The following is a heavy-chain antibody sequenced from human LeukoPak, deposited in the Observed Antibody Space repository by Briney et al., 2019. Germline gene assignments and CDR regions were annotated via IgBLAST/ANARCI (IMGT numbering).Heavy chain of an antibody. V-gene: IGHV3-11*06. CDR2: ISSSGGHT. D-gene: IGHD6-13*01. CDR1: GFTFNDYY. Sequence: GGPLRLSCAASGFTFNDYYMSWIRQAPGKGLEWVSFISSSGGHTNYADSVKGRFTISRDNAKNSLYLQMNSLRAEDTAVYYCARNPGPGTLDNWGQGTLVTVSS. J-gene: IGHJ4*02. CDR3: ARNPGPGTLDN.